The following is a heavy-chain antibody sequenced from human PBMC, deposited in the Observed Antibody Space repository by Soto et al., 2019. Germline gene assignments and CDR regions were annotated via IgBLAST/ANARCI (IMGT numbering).Heavy chain of an antibody. J-gene: IGHJ6*02. CDR1: GFTLDDYT. V-gene: IGHV3-9*01. Sequence: GGSLRLSCAASGFTLDDYTMHWVRQAPGKGLEWVSGVGWNGGDIVYADSVKGRFTASRDNTKNSLYLEVNSLRAEDTAIYYCAKDRAVVVPVSTSYFHYYGLDVWGQGTTVTVSS. D-gene: IGHD2-21*01. CDR3: AKDRAVVVPVSTSYFHYYGLDV. CDR2: VGWNGGDI.